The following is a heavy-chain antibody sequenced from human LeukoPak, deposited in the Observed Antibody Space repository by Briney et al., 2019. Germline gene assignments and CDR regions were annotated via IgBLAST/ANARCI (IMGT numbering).Heavy chain of an antibody. CDR3: ARGQPTLDH. V-gene: IGHV4-34*01. J-gene: IGHJ4*02. CDR1: GGSFSGYY. CDR2: INHSGST. Sequence: SETLSLTCAVYGGSFSGYYWSWIRQPPGKGLEWIGEINHSGSTNYNPSLKSRVTISVDTSKNQFSLKLSSVTAADTAVYYCARGQPTLDHWGQGTLVTVSS.